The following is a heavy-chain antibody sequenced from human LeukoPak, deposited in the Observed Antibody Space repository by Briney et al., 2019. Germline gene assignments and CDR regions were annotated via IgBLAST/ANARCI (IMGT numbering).Heavy chain of an antibody. CDR2: IYYSGST. J-gene: IGHJ4*02. CDR1: GGSISSGGYY. V-gene: IGHV4-31*03. D-gene: IGHD3-22*01. CDR3: ARGDDSSGPFDY. Sequence: SQTLSLTCTVSGGSISSGGYYWSWIRQHPGXXXXWIGYIYYSGSTYYNPSLKSRVTISVDTSKNQFSLKLSSVTAADTAVYYCARGDDSSGPFDYWGQGTLVTVSS.